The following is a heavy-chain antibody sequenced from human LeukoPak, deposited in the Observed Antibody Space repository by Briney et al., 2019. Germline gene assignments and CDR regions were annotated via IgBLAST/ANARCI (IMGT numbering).Heavy chain of an antibody. CDR1: GGSISSSSYY. CDR2: IYYSGST. V-gene: IGHV4-61*05. D-gene: IGHD3-10*01. J-gene: IGHJ5*02. CDR3: ARGRDYYGSGSYQQTNWFYP. Sequence: SETLSLTCTVSGGSISSSSYYWGWIRQPPGKGLESIGYIYYSGSTNYNPSLKSRVTISVDTSKNQFSLKLSSVTAADTAVYYCARGRDYYGSGSYQQTNWFYPWGQGALVTVSS.